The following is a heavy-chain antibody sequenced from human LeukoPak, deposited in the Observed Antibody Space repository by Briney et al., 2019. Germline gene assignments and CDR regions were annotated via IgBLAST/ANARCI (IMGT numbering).Heavy chain of an antibody. CDR3: AKFEGDFWFGWGYFDY. J-gene: IGHJ4*02. Sequence: PGGSLGLSCAASGFTFSSYAMSWVRQAPGKGLEWVSIISGGGGSTYYADSVKGRFTISRGNSRDTLYLQMNSLRAEDTAVYYCAKFEGDFWFGWGYFDYWGQGALVTVSS. CDR1: GFTFSSYA. V-gene: IGHV3-23*01. CDR2: ISGGGGST. D-gene: IGHD3-10*01.